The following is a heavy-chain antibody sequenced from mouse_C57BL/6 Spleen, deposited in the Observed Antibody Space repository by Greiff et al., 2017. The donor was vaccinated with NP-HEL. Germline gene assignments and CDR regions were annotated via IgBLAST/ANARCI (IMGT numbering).Heavy chain of an antibody. CDR1: GYTFTDYN. CDR2: INPNNGGT. Sequence: EVQLQQSGPELVKPGASVKMSCKASGYTFTDYNMHWVKQSHGKSLEWIGYINPNNGGTSYNQTFKGKATLTVNKSSSTAYMELRSLTSEDSAVYYCARGRGYYVYFDYWGQGTTLTVSS. V-gene: IGHV1-22*01. CDR3: ARGRGYYVYFDY. J-gene: IGHJ2*01. D-gene: IGHD2-3*01.